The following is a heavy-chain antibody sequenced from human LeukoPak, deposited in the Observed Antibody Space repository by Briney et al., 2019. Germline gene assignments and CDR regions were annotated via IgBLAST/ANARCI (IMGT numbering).Heavy chain of an antibody. CDR2: INHSGST. CDR3: ARGPAARPLTVSFGYFDL. CDR1: GDSIGSYH. Sequence: PSETLSLTCSVSGDSIGSYHWSWIRQPPGKGLEWIGEINHSGSTNYNPSLKSRVTISVDTSKNQFSLKLSSVTAADTAVYYCARGPAARPLTVSFGYFDLWGRGTLVTVSS. V-gene: IGHV4-34*01. D-gene: IGHD6-6*01. J-gene: IGHJ2*01.